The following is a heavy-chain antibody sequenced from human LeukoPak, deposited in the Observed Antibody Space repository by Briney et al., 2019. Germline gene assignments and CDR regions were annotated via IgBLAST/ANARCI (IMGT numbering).Heavy chain of an antibody. CDR3: ARVGSTGDYAYFDY. J-gene: IGHJ4*02. V-gene: IGHV1-2*02. CDR1: GYTFTGYY. Sequence: GASVKVSCKASGYTFTGYYMHWVRQAPGQGLEWMGWINPNSGGTNYAQKFQGRVTMTGDTSISTAYMELSRLRSDVTAVYYCARVGSTGDYAYFDYWGQGTLATVSS. CDR2: INPNSGGT. D-gene: IGHD4-17*01.